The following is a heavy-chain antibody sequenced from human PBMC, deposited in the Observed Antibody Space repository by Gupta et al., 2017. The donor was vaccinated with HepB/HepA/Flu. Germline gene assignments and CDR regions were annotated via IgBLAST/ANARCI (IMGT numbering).Heavy chain of an antibody. V-gene: IGHV3-48*02. CDR1: GVTFTTYT. Sequence: EVPLLESGGRLVQPGGSLRLSGTASGVTFTTYTLNWVRQAPGKGLQWLSYISSSGNSVLYTDSVKGRFTISRDNAKNSLNLQMSNVRDEDTAVYYCATNGTTVTTAQFPAFDIWGQGTMVTISS. J-gene: IGHJ3*02. CDR2: ISSSGNSV. CDR3: ATNGTTVTTAQFPAFDI. D-gene: IGHD4-17*01.